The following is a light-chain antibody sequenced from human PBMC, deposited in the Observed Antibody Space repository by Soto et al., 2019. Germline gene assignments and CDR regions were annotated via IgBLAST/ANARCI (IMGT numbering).Light chain of an antibody. CDR3: MLYMGGGLVV. J-gene: IGLJ2*01. CDR2: STN. CDR1: SGSVSTTYY. Sequence: QTVVTQEPSLSVSPGGTVKLTCGLTSGSVSTTYYPSWYQQTPGQAPRTLIYSTNSRSSGVPDRFSGSILGNKAALTITGAQADDESDYHCMLYMGGGLVVFGGGTKLTVL. V-gene: IGLV8-61*01.